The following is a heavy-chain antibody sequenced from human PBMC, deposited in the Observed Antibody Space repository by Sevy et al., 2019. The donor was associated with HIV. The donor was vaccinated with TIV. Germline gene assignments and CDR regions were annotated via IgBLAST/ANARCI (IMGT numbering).Heavy chain of an antibody. J-gene: IGHJ4*02. CDR3: ATVLRDYGDYLLAF. CDR1: GLAFRSLA. Sequence: GGSRRPSGVPPGLAFRSLAMGWVRQPQGKGRERAAPNGAGGGDTYYGPSVKGRFTISRDNSKDTLYLHLNSLRADDTAMFYCATVLRDYGDYLLAFWGQGTLVTVSS. D-gene: IGHD4-17*01. V-gene: IGHV3-23*01. CDR2: NGAGGGDT.